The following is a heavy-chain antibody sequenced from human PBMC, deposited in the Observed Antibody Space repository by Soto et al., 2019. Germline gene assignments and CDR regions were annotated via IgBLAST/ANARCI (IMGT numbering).Heavy chain of an antibody. J-gene: IGHJ4*02. CDR3: TILRFLEWLPPLRGGY. Sequence: PGGSLRLSCTASGFTFVDYAMIWFRQAPGKGLEWVGFIRSKAYGGTTEYAASVKGRFTISRDDSKSIAYLQMNSLKTEDTAVYYCTILRFLEWLPPLRGGYWGQGTLVTVSS. D-gene: IGHD3-3*01. CDR1: GFTFVDYA. CDR2: IRSKAYGGTT. V-gene: IGHV3-49*03.